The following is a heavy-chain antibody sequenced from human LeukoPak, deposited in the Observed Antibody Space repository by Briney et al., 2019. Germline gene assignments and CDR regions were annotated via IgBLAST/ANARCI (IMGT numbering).Heavy chain of an antibody. CDR3: AKESTVTPGNVNWFDT. V-gene: IGHV3-23*01. Sequence: GGSLRLSCAASGFTFSSYWMTWVRQAPGKGLEWVSTISGSGGNTYYADSVKGRFTISRDNSKNTLYLQMNRLRAEDTAVYYCAKESTVTPGNVNWFDTWGQGTLVTVSS. CDR1: GFTFSSYW. D-gene: IGHD4-17*01. J-gene: IGHJ5*02. CDR2: ISGSGGNT.